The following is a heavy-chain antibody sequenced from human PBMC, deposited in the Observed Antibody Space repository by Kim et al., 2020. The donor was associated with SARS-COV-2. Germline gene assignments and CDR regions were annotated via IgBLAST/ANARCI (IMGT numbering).Heavy chain of an antibody. D-gene: IGHD3-10*01. Sequence: GGSLRLSCAASGFTFNDYAMHWVRQAPGKGLEWVSSISWNSGGIGYADSVKGRFTISRDNARNSLYLQMRSLRTEDTALYYCAKDLHGSESSAQSHYGMYVWGRGTRVTVSS. CDR2: ISWNSGGI. CDR1: GFTFNDYA. CDR3: AKDLHGSESSAQSHYGMYV. V-gene: IGHV3-9*01. J-gene: IGHJ6*01.